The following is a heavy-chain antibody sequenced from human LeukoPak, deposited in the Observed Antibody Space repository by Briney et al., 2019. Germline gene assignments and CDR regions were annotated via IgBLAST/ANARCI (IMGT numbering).Heavy chain of an antibody. J-gene: IGHJ4*01. Sequence: GGSLRLSCAASGFTFSSYAMSWVRQAPGKGLEWVSGLTGSGGNTYYADSVKGRFTISRDKARNSLYLQMNSLRVEDTAMYYCARDHRYAFDNWGHGTLVTVSS. CDR3: ARDHRYAFDN. CDR2: LTGSGGNT. CDR1: GFTFSSYA. V-gene: IGHV3-23*01. D-gene: IGHD5-12*01.